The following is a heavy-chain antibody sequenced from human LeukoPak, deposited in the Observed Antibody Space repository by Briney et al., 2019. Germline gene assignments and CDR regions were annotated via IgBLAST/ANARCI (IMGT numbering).Heavy chain of an antibody. CDR2: IAYDEINT. Sequence: PGRSLRLSCAASGFIFSNYGMHWVRQAPGKGLEWVAVIAYDEINTNHADSVKGRFTVSRDNSKKTLFLQMNSLRAEDTAVYYCAKADCGSTSCHPDYWGQGTLVTVSS. CDR3: AKADCGSTSCHPDY. V-gene: IGHV3-30*18. J-gene: IGHJ4*02. CDR1: GFIFSNYG. D-gene: IGHD2-2*01.